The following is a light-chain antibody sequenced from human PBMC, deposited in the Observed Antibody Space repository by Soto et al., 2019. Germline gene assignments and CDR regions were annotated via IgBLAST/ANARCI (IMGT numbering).Light chain of an antibody. CDR1: SGSIASNY. Sequence: NFMLTQPHSVSESPGKTVTISCTRSSGSIASNYVQWYQQRPGSAPTTVIYEDNQRPSGVPDRFSGSIDSSSNSASLTISGLTTEDEADYYCQSYDSSNPDAVLGGGTQLTVL. J-gene: IGLJ7*01. CDR3: QSYDSSNPDAV. CDR2: EDN. V-gene: IGLV6-57*03.